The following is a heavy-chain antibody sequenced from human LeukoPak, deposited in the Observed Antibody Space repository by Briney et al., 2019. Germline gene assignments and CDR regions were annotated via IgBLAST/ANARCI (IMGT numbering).Heavy chain of an antibody. D-gene: IGHD6-19*01. CDR3: ARDQGYASGAWSDAFNI. J-gene: IGHJ3*02. Sequence: SQTLSLTCAISGDSVSSNNAAWNLLKQSPSRGLEWLGRTYYRSKWYTDYAVSVKSRITITPDTSKHQFSLHLNSVTPEDTAVYYCARDQGYASGAWSDAFNIWGQGTMVTVSS. V-gene: IGHV6-1*01. CDR2: TYYRSKWYT. CDR1: GDSVSSNNAA.